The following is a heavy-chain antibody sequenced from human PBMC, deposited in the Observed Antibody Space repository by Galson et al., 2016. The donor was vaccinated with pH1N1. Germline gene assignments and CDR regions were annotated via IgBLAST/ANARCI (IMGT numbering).Heavy chain of an antibody. CDR1: GYNFNVYY. D-gene: IGHD3-9*01. J-gene: IGHJ4*01. CDR3: ARILRTLVFDY. CDR2: IDPNSGTT. Sequence: VKVSCKASGYNFNVYYTHWVRQAPGQGLQWMGWIDPNSGTTYYAQKFQGRVTMTRDTSISTAYMELSRLTSDDTALYYCARILRTLVFDYWGHGTLVTVSS. V-gene: IGHV1-2*02.